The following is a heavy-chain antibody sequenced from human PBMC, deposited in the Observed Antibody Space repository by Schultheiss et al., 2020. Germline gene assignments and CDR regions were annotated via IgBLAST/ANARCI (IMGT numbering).Heavy chain of an antibody. CDR3: ARAGDIVVVTTYYYYGMDV. CDR2: ISSSSSYI. CDR1: GFTFSSYW. Sequence: WGSLRLSCAASGFTFSSYWMNWVRQAPGKGLEWVSSISSSSSYIYYADSVKGRFTISRDNAKNSLYLQMNSLRAEDTAVYYCARAGDIVVVTTYYYYGMDVWGQGTTVTVSS. J-gene: IGHJ6*02. V-gene: IGHV3-21*01. D-gene: IGHD2-21*02.